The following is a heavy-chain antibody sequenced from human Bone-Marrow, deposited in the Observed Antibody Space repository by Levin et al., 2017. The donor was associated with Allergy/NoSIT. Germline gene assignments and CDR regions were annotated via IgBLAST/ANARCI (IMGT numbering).Heavy chain of an antibody. V-gene: IGHV3-7*01. CDR3: ARDQFRRATIGARWFDP. J-gene: IGHJ5*02. D-gene: IGHD5-24*01. CDR2: IKEDGSEK. Sequence: GGSLRLSCAASGFTFSNSWMSWVRQAPGKGLEWVANIKEDGSEKYYVDSVKGRFTISRDNAKNSLYVQMNSLRAEDTAVYYCARDQFRRATIGARWFDPWGQGILVAVSS. CDR1: GFTFSNSW.